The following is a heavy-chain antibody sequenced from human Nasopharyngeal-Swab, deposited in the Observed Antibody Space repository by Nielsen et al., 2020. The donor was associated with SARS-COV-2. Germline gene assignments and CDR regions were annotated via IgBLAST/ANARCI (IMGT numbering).Heavy chain of an antibody. V-gene: IGHV3-21*01. CDR1: GFTFSSYS. CDR3: ARGQYCSSTSCYARGYYYYYGMDV. J-gene: IGHJ6*02. D-gene: IGHD2-2*01. CDR2: ISSSSSYI. Sequence: GESLKISCAASGFTFSSYSMNWVRQAPGKGLEWVSSISSSSSYIYYADSVKCRFTISRDNAKNSLYLQMNSLRAEDTAVYYCARGQYCSSTSCYARGYYYYYGMDVWGQGTTVTVSS.